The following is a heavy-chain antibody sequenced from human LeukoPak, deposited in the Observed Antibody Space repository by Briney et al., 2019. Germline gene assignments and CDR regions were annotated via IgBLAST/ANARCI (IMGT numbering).Heavy chain of an antibody. CDR2: ISSSSSYI. CDR3: ARASIAVAGTIDY. Sequence: GGSLRLSCAASGFTFSSYSMNWVRQAPGKGLEWVSSISSSSSYIYYADSVKGRFTISRDNAKNSPYLQMNSLRAEDTAVYYCARASIAVAGTIDYWGQGTLVTVSS. D-gene: IGHD6-19*01. V-gene: IGHV3-21*01. J-gene: IGHJ4*02. CDR1: GFTFSSYS.